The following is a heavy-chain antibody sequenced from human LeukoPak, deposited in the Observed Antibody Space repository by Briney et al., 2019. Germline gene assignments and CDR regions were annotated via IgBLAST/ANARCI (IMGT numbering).Heavy chain of an antibody. V-gene: IGHV3-48*01. D-gene: IGHD1-26*01. CDR2: ISSSSIII. CDR3: ARVPREGHDNWFDP. CDR1: GFTFSSHS. J-gene: IGHJ5*02. Sequence: GGSLRLSCVASGFTFSSHSMNWVRQAPGKGLEWVSYISSSSIIIHYADSVKGRFTISREDAKNSLFLQMNSLSPEDTAVYYCARVPREGHDNWFDPWGQGTLVTVSS.